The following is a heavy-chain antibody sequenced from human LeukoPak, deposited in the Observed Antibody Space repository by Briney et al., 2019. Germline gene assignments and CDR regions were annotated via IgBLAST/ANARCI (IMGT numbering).Heavy chain of an antibody. Sequence: GGSLRLSCAASGFMFSTYEMNWVRQAPGKGLEWLSYISYNGRSIYYADSVKGRFTISRDNSKNTLFLQMNSLGAEDTAVYYCARCSSGSYLELYYYYYYMDVWGKGTTITVSS. CDR3: ARCSSGSYLELYYYYYYMDV. V-gene: IGHV3-48*03. J-gene: IGHJ6*03. CDR1: GFMFSTYE. D-gene: IGHD1-26*01. CDR2: ISYNGRSI.